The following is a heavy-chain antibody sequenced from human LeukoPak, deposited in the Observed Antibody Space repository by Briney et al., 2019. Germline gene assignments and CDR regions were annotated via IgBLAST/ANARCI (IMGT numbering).Heavy chain of an antibody. J-gene: IGHJ6*02. D-gene: IGHD3-22*01. CDR2: IIPIFGTA. V-gene: IGHV1-69*13. CDR1: GGTFSSYA. CDR3: AASRYYYDSSGPGGYCYGMDV. Sequence: GASVKVSCKASGGTFSSYAISWVRQAPGQGLEWMGGIIPIFGTANYAQKFQGRVTITADESTSTAYMELSSLRSEDTAVYYCAASRYYYDSSGPGGYCYGMDVWGQGTTVTVSS.